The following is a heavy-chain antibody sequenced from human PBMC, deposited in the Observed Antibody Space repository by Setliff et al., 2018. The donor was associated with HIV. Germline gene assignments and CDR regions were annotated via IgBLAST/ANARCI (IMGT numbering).Heavy chain of an antibody. J-gene: IGHJ4*02. CDR2: IYPSGSA. V-gene: IGHV4-39*01. CDR3: VRHGNQWLVTVDY. D-gene: IGHD6-19*01. Sequence: SETLSLTCTVSGDSISSTTYYWGWIRQPPGKGLEWIGSIYPSGSAFYNPSLKSPVTMSVDTSRNQFSLKLSSVTAADTAIYYCVRHGNQWLVTVDYWGQGPLVTVSS. CDR1: GDSISSTTYY.